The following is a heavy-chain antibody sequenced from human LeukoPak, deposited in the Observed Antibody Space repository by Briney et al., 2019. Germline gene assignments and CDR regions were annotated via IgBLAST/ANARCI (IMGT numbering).Heavy chain of an antibody. CDR1: GFTFSSYG. CDR2: IWYDGSNK. V-gene: IGHV3-30*02. Sequence: PGGSLRLSCAASGFTFSSYGMHWVRQAPGKGLEWVAFIWYDGSNKYYADSVKGRFTISRDNSKNTLYLQMNSLRAEDTAVYYCAKDQGIVGATTFDYWGQGTLVTVSS. CDR3: AKDQGIVGATTFDY. J-gene: IGHJ4*02. D-gene: IGHD1-26*01.